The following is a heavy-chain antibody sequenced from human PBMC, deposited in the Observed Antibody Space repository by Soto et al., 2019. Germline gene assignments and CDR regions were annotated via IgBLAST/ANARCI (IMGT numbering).Heavy chain of an antibody. CDR1: GGSVSSGSYY. J-gene: IGHJ6*02. V-gene: IGHV4-61*01. Sequence: PSETLSLTCTVSGGSVSSGSYYWSWIRQPPGKGLEWIGYIYYSGSTNYNPSLKSRVTISVDTSKNQFSLKLSSVTAADTAVYYCARDVRGVISPTFHYYGMDVWGQGTTVTVSS. CDR2: IYYSGST. D-gene: IGHD3-10*01. CDR3: ARDVRGVISPTFHYYGMDV.